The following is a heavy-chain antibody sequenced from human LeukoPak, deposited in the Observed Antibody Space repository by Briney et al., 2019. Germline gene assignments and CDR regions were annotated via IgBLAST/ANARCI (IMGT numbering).Heavy chain of an antibody. Sequence: SETLSLTCTVSGGSISSYYWSWIRQPPGKGLEWIGYIYYSGSTNYNPSLKSRVTISVDTSKNQFSLKLSSVTAADTAVYYCASRDCSSTSCYTGTGWFDPWGQGTLVTVSS. CDR3: ASRDCSSTSCYTGTGWFDP. V-gene: IGHV4-59*01. CDR2: IYYSGST. CDR1: GGSISSYY. D-gene: IGHD2-2*02. J-gene: IGHJ5*02.